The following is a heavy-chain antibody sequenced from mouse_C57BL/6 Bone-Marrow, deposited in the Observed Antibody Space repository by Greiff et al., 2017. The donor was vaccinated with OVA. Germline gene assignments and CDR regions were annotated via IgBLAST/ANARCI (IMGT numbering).Heavy chain of an antibody. J-gene: IGHJ3*01. D-gene: IGHD5-1*01. CDR2: IYPNSGST. CDR1: GYTFTSYW. V-gene: IGHV1-64*01. CDR3: ARWDSTYCLFAY. Sequence: QVQLQQSGAELVKPGASVKLSCKASGYTFTSYWMHWVKQRPGQGLAWIGMIYPNSGSTNYNEKFKSKATLTVDKSSSTAYMQRSSLTSEDSAVYFCARWDSTYCLFAYWGQGTLVTVSA.